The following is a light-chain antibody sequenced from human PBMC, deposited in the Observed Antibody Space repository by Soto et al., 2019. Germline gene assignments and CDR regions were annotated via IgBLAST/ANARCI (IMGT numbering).Light chain of an antibody. CDR1: QRVLYNSNNKNH. J-gene: IGKJ2*01. CDR2: GAA. Sequence: DFVMTQAPDSLAVSLGERATINCKSSQRVLYNSNNKNHVGWFQQKPGHPPKLLIYGAAFRPSGVPDRFSGSGSGTDFTLTISSLQAEDVAVYYCQQYYSIPFTFGQGTKLEI. CDR3: QQYYSIPFT. V-gene: IGKV4-1*01.